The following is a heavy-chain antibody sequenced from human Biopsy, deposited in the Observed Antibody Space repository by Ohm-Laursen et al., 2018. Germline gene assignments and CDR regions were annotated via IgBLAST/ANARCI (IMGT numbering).Heavy chain of an antibody. CDR2: IYSDGNT. CDR1: GFTVSDNH. CDR3: ARGPVKLWSGYYT. D-gene: IGHD3-3*01. Sequence: SLRLSCAASGFTVSDNHISWIRQAPGKGLQWVSLIYSDGNTYYADSVKGRFTISRDIPRNTLYLQMNSLRAEDTAVYYCARGPVKLWSGYYTWGQGSLVSVSS. J-gene: IGHJ5*02. V-gene: IGHV3-53*01.